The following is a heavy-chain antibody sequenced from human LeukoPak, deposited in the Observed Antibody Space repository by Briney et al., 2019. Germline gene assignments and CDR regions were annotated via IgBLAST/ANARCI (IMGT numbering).Heavy chain of an antibody. J-gene: IGHJ4*02. CDR1: IDSFTNYY. V-gene: IGHV4-34*01. CDR2: VNDSGGT. D-gene: IGHD1-26*01. Sequence: KASETLSLTCAVYIDSFTNYYWSWIRQTPGKGLEWIGEVNDSGGTNINPSLRSRVILSVDTSKNQFSLKLSSVTAADTAVYYCARGDSVGATRAVFDYWGQGTLVTVSS. CDR3: ARGDSVGATRAVFDY.